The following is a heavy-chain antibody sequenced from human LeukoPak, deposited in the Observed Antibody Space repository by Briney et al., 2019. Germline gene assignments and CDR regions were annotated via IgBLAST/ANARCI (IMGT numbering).Heavy chain of an antibody. CDR1: GGSLSGYY. D-gene: IGHD5-24*01. CDR3: ARGSRWTRKYYFDF. V-gene: IGHV4-34*01. J-gene: IGHJ4*02. Sequence: SETLSLTCAVYGGSLSGYYWSWIRQPPGKWLEWIGEINHSGGTNYNTSLKTRVTISVDTSKNQFSLKLSSVTAADTAIYYCARGSRWTRKYYFDFWGQGTLVTVSS. CDR2: INHSGGT.